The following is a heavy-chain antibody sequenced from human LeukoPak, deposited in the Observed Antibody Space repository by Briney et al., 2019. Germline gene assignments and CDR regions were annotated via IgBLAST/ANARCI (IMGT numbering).Heavy chain of an antibody. Sequence: GGSLRLSCAASGFTFSAYWMHWVRQAPGKGLVWVSRISSDGSITGYADSVKGRFTISRDNAKNTLYLQMNSLRAEDTAVYYCARHLNYYLDYWGQGTLVTVSS. V-gene: IGHV3-74*01. D-gene: IGHD3-10*01. J-gene: IGHJ4*02. CDR3: ARHLNYYLDY. CDR1: GFTFSAYW. CDR2: ISSDGSIT.